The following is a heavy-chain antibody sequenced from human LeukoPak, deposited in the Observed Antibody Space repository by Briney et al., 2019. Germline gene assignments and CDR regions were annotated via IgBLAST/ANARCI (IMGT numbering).Heavy chain of an antibody. CDR2: IYYSGST. V-gene: IGHV4-59*01. CDR1: GGSISSYY. CDR3: ARAGAGVVTANNGFDP. Sequence: SETLSLTCTVSGGSISSYYWSWIRQPPGKGLEWIGYIYYSGSTSYNPSLKSRVTISVDTSKNQFSLKLSSVTAAATAVYYCARAGAGVVTANNGFDPWGQGPLFTVPS. J-gene: IGHJ5*02. D-gene: IGHD2-21*02.